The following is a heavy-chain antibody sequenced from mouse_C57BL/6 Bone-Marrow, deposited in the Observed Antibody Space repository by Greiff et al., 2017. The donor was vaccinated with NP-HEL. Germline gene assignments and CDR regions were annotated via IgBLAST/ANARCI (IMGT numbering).Heavy chain of an antibody. CDR1: GYAFTNYL. CDR3: AREFRYYGSSPLYAMDY. CDR2: INPGSGGT. Sequence: VQLQQSGAELVRPGTSVKVSCKASGYAFTNYLIEWVKQRPGQGLEWIGVINPGSGGTNYNEKFKGKATLTADKSSSTAYMQLSSLTSEDSVVYFCAREFRYYGSSPLYAMDYWGQGTSVTVSS. V-gene: IGHV1-54*01. D-gene: IGHD1-1*01. J-gene: IGHJ4*01.